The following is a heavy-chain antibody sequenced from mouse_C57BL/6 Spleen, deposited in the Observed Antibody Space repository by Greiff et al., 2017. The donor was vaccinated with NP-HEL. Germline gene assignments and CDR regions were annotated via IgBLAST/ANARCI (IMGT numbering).Heavy chain of an antibody. CDR2: IWSGGST. D-gene: IGHD2-4*01. V-gene: IGHV2-2*01. Sequence: VHLVESGPGLVQPSQCLSITCTVSGFSLTSYGVHWVRQSPGKGLEWLGVIWSGGSTDNNAAFISRLSISKDNSKSQVFFKMNSLQADDTAIYYCARRGDYDWFAYWGQGTLVTVSA. CDR3: ARRGDYDWFAY. J-gene: IGHJ3*01. CDR1: GFSLTSYG.